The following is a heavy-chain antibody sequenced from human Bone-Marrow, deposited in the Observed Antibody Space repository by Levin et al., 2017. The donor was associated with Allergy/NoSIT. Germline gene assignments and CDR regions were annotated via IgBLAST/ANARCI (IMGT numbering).Heavy chain of an antibody. V-gene: IGHV4-59*01. D-gene: IGHD6-19*01. CDR1: GGSISGYY. CDR3: ARNTAVAASGCFDF. J-gene: IGHJ2*01. Sequence: PSETLSLTCTVSGGSISGYYWSWIRQPPGKGLEWIGYIYYSGGTNYNPSLKSRVTISVDTSKNQFSLKLSSVTAADTAVYYCARNTAVAASGCFDFWGRGTLVAVSS. CDR2: IYYSGGT.